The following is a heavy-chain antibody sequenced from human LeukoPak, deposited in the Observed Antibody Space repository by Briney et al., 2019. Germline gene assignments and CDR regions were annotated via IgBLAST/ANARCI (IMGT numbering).Heavy chain of an antibody. CDR1: GGSIGSSSYY. Sequence: SETLSLTCTVSGGSIGSSSYYWGWIRQPPGKGLEWIGSIYYSGSTYYNPSLKSRVTISVDTSKNQFSLKLSSVTAADTAVYYCATPSYCGGDCYDDAFDIWGQGTMVTVSS. CDR2: IYYSGST. D-gene: IGHD2-21*02. V-gene: IGHV4-39*01. CDR3: ATPSYCGGDCYDDAFDI. J-gene: IGHJ3*02.